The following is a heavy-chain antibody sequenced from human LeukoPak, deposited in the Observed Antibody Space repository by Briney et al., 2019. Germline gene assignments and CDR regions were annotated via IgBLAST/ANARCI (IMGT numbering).Heavy chain of an antibody. CDR1: GGSFSGYY. V-gene: IGHV4-34*01. J-gene: IGHJ5*02. D-gene: IGHD6-13*01. Sequence: SETLSLTCVVYGGSFSGYYWSWIRQPPGKGLEWIGEINHSGSTNYNPSLKSRVTISVDTPKNQFSLKLSSVTAADTAVYYCARGRSWYGGVWFDPWGQGTLVTVSS. CDR2: INHSGST. CDR3: ARGRSWYGGVWFDP.